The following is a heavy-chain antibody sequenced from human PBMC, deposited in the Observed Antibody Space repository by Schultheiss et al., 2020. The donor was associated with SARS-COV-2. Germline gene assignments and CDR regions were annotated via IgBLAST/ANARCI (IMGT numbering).Heavy chain of an antibody. V-gene: IGHV3-66*01. J-gene: IGHJ4*02. CDR3: ARGERDYGGNSAEFDY. D-gene: IGHD4-23*01. CDR2: IYGGGST. CDR1: GFTVSSNY. Sequence: GGSLRLSCAASGFTVSSNYMSWVRQAPGKGLEWVSVIYGGGSTYYADSVKGRFTISRDNSKNTLYLQMNSLRAEDTAVYYCARGERDYGGNSAEFDYWGQGTLVTVSS.